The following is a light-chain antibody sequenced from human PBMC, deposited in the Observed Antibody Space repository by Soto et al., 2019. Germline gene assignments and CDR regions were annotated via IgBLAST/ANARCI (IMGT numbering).Light chain of an antibody. CDR3: QQRGNWPRT. J-gene: IGKJ1*01. CDR2: DAS. V-gene: IGKV3-11*01. Sequence: EIVLTQSPATLSLFPGDRASLSCRASQNVSSYLAWYQQKPGQAPRLLIYDASNRATGIPARFSGSGSGTDFTLTISSLQPEDFAVYYCQQRGNWPRTFGQGTKVDIK. CDR1: QNVSSY.